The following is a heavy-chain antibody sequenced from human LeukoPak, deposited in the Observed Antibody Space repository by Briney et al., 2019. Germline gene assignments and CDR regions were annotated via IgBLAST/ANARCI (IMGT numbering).Heavy chain of an antibody. CDR1: GDTISSNSAA. V-gene: IGHV6-1*01. D-gene: IGHD5/OR15-5a*01. CDR3: ARVQGVSRATEWFDR. Sequence: SQTLSLTCAISGDTISSNSAAWNWIRQSPSRGLEWLGRTCYRSKLYNDYAVSVKSRITINPDTSKNQFSLQLNSVTPEDTAVYYCARVQGVSRATEWFDRWGQGTLVTVSS. CDR2: TCYRSKLYN. J-gene: IGHJ5*02.